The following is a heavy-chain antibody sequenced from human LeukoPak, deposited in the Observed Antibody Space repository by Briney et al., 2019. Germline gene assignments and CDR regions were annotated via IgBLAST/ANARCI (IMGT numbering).Heavy chain of an antibody. CDR2: IYSGGST. J-gene: IGHJ4*02. V-gene: IGHV3-66*01. CDR3: ARVRDGDYCDY. D-gene: IGHD4-17*01. Sequence: GGSLRLSCAASGFTVSSNYMSWVRQAPGKGLEWVSVIYSGGSTYYADSVKGRFTISRDNSKNTLYLQMNSLRADDTAVYYCARVRDGDYCDYWGQGTQVTVSS. CDR1: GFTVSSNY.